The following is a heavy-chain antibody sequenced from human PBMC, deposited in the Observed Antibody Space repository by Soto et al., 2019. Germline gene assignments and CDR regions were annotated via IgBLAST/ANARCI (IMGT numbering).Heavy chain of an antibody. Sequence: QVTLKESGPALVKPTETLTLTCTVSGFSLTTGKMGVSWIRQPPGHALEWLAHIFSDNERSYSTSLQGRLTISKDTSGSQVVLSMTNVDPVDTATYFCARMNVDSYQFYYAMDVWGQGTTGTVSS. CDR2: IFSDNER. V-gene: IGHV2-26*01. CDR1: GFSLTTGKMG. D-gene: IGHD4-17*01. J-gene: IGHJ6*02. CDR3: ARMNVDSYQFYYAMDV.